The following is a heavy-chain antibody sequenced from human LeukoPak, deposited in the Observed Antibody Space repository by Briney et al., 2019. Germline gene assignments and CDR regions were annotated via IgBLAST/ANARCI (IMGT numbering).Heavy chain of an antibody. CDR2: ISESDGTT. CDR1: GFSFTSYA. J-gene: IGHJ4*02. CDR3: AKGGWLDN. D-gene: IGHD2-15*01. V-gene: IGHV3-23*01. Sequence: GGSLRLSCAASGFSFTSYAMSWVRQAPGKGLEWLSRISESDGTTHYADSVQGRFTISRDNSENTLFLQMIGLRVDDTAVYYCAKGGWLDNWGQGTLVTVSS.